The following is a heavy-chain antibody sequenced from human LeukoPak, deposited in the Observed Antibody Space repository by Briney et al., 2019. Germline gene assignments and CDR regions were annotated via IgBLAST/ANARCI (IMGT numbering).Heavy chain of an antibody. CDR2: IYYGGST. CDR1: GGSISSHY. Sequence: SETLSLTCTVSGGSISSHYWSWIRQPPGKGLEWIGYIYYGGSTNYNPSLKSRVTISVDTSKNQFSLKLSSVTAADTAVYYCARLGLYCSGGSCYSQTNFDYWGQGTLVTVSS. CDR3: ARLGLYCSGGSCYSQTNFDY. J-gene: IGHJ4*02. D-gene: IGHD2-15*01. V-gene: IGHV4-59*11.